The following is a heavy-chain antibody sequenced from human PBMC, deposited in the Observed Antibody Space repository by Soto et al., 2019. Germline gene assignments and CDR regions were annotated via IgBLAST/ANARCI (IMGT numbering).Heavy chain of an antibody. J-gene: IGHJ6*02. Sequence: QVQLVQSGAEVTKPGSSVKVSCKASGGTFSSYVISWVRQAPGQGLEWMGGVIPTFGTTKNAQDFQGRVTVTADKSTSTAYMERSSLRSDDTAVYYCASHRTQGPHLVRPPYFYYGLDVWGQGTTVTVSS. D-gene: IGHD6-6*01. CDR1: GGTFSSYV. V-gene: IGHV1-69*06. CDR3: ASHRTQGPHLVRPPYFYYGLDV. CDR2: VIPTFGTT.